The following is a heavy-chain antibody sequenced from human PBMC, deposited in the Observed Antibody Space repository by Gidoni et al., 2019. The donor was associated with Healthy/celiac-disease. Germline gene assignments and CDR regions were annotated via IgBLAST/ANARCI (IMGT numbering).Heavy chain of an antibody. D-gene: IGHD3-16*02. CDR1: GFTFSNAW. CDR2: IKSKTDGGTT. Sequence: EVQLVESGGGLVKPGGSLRLSCAASGFTFSNAWMSWVRQAPGKGLEWVGRIKSKTDGGTTDYAAPVKGRFTISRDDSKNTLYLQMNSLKTEDTAVYYCTTGYYDYVWGSYRSALDYWGQGTLVTVSS. J-gene: IGHJ4*02. CDR3: TTGYYDYVWGSYRSALDY. V-gene: IGHV3-15*01.